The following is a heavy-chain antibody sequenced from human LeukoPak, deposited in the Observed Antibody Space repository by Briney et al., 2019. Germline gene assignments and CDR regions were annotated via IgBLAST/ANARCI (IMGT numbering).Heavy chain of an antibody. Sequence: GGSLRLSCAASGFIFSHYGMNWVRQAPGKGLEWVSSINSDSIWIYYADSVRGRFTISRDNTRNSLYLQMNSLRVEDTAVYYCARDAGGRTQREGWFDPWGQGTLVTVSS. D-gene: IGHD1-26*01. V-gene: IGHV3-21*01. J-gene: IGHJ5*02. CDR3: ARDAGGRTQREGWFDP. CDR1: GFIFSHYG. CDR2: INSDSIWI.